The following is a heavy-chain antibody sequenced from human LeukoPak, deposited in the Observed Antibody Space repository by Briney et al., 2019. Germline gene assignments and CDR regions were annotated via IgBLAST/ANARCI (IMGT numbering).Heavy chain of an antibody. D-gene: IGHD3-22*01. Sequence: PSESLSLTCTDTSGSISSGGHYRNWISQYPRKSLDWLGYIYYSGITYYNPSLKSRVTISVDTSKNQFSLKLSSVTAADTDGYHCVRGVRDSNGYCHFDYWGQATMVTLSS. J-gene: IGHJ4*02. V-gene: IGHV4-31*03. CDR3: VRGVRDSNGYCHFDY. CDR1: SGSISSGGHY. CDR2: IYYSGIT.